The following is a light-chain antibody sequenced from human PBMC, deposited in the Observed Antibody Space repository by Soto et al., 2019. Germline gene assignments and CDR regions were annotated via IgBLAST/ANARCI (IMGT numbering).Light chain of an antibody. CDR3: NSYASTSARL. Sequence: QSVLTQPASVSGSPGQSITISCTGTSSDVGAFNYVSWYQQHPGKTPKLIIYEVTNRPSGVSNRFSGSKSGNTASLTISGLQAEDAADYYCNSYASTSARLFGGGTKATVL. V-gene: IGLV2-14*01. J-gene: IGLJ3*02. CDR2: EVT. CDR1: SSDVGAFNY.